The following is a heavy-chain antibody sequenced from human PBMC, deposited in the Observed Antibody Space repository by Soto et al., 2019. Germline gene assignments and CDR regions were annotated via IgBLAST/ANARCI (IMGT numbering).Heavy chain of an antibody. J-gene: IGHJ4*02. CDR2: IIPFFGTA. D-gene: IGHD4-17*01. CDR3: AKSAPMDAGDKYYYDF. CDR1: GGTFSTFG. Sequence: QVQLVQSGTEVKKTGSSVKVSCKASGGTFSTFGISWVRQAPGQGLEWMGGIIPFFGTARYSQKSEDRITITADESTNTVYMDLRSLTSEDTAIYYCAKSAPMDAGDKYYYDFWGQGAPVTVSS. V-gene: IGHV1-69*01.